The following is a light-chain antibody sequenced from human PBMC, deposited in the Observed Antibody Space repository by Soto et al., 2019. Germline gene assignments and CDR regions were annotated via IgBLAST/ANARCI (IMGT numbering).Light chain of an antibody. J-gene: IGLJ1*01. V-gene: IGLV1-47*01. CDR1: SSNIGSNY. CDR2: RNN. Sequence: QSVLTQPPSASGTPGQRVTISCSGSSSNIGSNYVYWYQQLPGTAPKLLIYRNNQRPSGVPDRFSGSKSGTSASLAISGLRSEDYADYYCATWNDSLSGLVFRTVTKVTV. CDR3: ATWNDSLSGLV.